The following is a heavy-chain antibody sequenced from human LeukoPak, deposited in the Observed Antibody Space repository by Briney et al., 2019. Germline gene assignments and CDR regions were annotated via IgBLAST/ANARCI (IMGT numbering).Heavy chain of an antibody. D-gene: IGHD3-10*01. Sequence: GGSLRLSCAASGFTFSNAWMSWVRQAPGKGLEWVGRIKSKTDGGTTDYAAPVKGRFTISRDDTKNTLYLQMNSLKTEDTAVYYCTTEAWDDRELLKAFDIWGQGTMVTVSS. J-gene: IGHJ3*02. V-gene: IGHV3-15*01. CDR3: TTEAWDDRELLKAFDI. CDR2: IKSKTDGGTT. CDR1: GFTFSNAW.